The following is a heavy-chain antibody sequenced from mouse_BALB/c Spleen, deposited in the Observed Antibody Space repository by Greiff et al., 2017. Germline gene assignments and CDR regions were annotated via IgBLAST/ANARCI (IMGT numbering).Heavy chain of an antibody. CDR2: IWSGGST. J-gene: IGHJ2*01. V-gene: IGHV2-2*02. D-gene: IGHD1-1*01. CDR1: GFSLTSYG. CDR3: ASHYYGSSSFDY. Sequence: VKLMESGPGLVQPSQSLSITCTVSGFSLTSYGVHWVRQSPGKGLEWLGVIWSGGSTDYNAAFISRLSISKDNSKSQVFFKMNSLQANDTAIYYCASHYYGSSSFDYWGQGTTLTVSS.